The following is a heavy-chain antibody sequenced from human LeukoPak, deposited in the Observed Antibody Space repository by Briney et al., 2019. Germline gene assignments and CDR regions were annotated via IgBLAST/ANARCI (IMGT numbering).Heavy chain of an antibody. D-gene: IGHD1-1*01. CDR2: ISGSGGST. CDR1: GFTFSSYA. V-gene: IGHV3-23*01. J-gene: IGHJ6*03. Sequence: PGGSLRLSCAASGFTFSSYAMSWVRQAPGKGLEWVSAISGSGGSTYYADSVKGRFTISRDNSKNTLYLQMDSLRVEDTAMYYCARDGYGYNYMDVWGKGTTVTVSS. CDR3: ARDGYGYNYMDV.